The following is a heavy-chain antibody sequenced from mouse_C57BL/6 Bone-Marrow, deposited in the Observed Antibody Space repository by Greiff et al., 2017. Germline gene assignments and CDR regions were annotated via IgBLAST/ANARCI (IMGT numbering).Heavy chain of an antibody. CDR2: IYPGSGST. V-gene: IGHV1-55*01. CDR3: ARVKAYYYGSSYWFAY. J-gene: IGHJ3*01. CDR1: GYTFTSYW. D-gene: IGHD1-1*01. Sequence: VQLKQPGAELVKPGASVKMSCKASGYTFTSYWINWVKQRPGQGLEWIGDIYPGSGSTNYNEKFKSKATLTVDTSSSTAYMQLSSLTSEDSAVYYCARVKAYYYGSSYWFAYWGQGTLVTVSA.